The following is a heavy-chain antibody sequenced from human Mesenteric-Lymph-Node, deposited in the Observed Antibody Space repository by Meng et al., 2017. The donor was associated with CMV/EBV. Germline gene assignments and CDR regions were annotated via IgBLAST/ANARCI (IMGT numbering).Heavy chain of an antibody. V-gene: IGHV3-21*03. Sequence: LSLTGAASGFVFSSYTMNWVRQAPGKGLEWVSSITSSSSYIYYADSVKGRFTVSRDNAKNSLYLQMSSLRADDTAVYYCARDTTIDSNIWSGYSSWGQGTLVTVSS. J-gene: IGHJ5*02. D-gene: IGHD3-3*01. CDR2: ITSSSSYI. CDR3: ARDTTIDSNIWSGYSS. CDR1: GFVFSSYT.